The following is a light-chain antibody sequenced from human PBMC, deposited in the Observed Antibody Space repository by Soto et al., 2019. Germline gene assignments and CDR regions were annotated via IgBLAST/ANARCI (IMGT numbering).Light chain of an antibody. J-gene: IGKJ4*01. V-gene: IGKV1-9*01. CDR3: PQLNSNPPLT. CDR1: QGISSY. CDR2: AAS. Sequence: IQLTQSSSSPSAYVGERVTITCRASQGISSYLAWYQQKPGKAPTLXIYAASTLQSGVPSRFSGSGSGTDYTLPIRRLQPEAFSAYSCPQLNSNPPLTFCGGTKVDI.